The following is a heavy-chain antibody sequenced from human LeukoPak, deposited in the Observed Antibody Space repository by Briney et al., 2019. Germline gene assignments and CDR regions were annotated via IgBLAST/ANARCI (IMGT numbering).Heavy chain of an antibody. V-gene: IGHV3-23*01. CDR3: AKVSGYCTNGGCFSYY. J-gene: IGHJ4*02. Sequence: GASLRLSCAASGFTFSSSAMSWVHQAPGKGLEWVSAISGSGGSTYYYADSVKGRFTISRDNSKNTLYLQMNSRRAEDTAVYYCAKVSGYCTNGGCFSYYWGQGTLVTVSS. CDR1: GFTFSSSA. D-gene: IGHD2-8*01. CDR2: ISGSGGST.